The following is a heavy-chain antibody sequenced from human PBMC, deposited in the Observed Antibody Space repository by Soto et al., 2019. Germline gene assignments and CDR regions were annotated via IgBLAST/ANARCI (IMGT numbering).Heavy chain of an antibody. CDR1: GFGFSFSNYY. V-gene: IGHV4-39*01. CDR3: AGLYPYESSGYHLNY. CDR2: IYYLGNT. D-gene: IGHD3-22*01. Sequence: GSLRLSCAASGFGFSFSNYYMNWIRQAPGKGLEWVGSIYYLGNTYYNPSLGSRVTISVDTSKNQFSLKLRSVTAADTAVFYCAGLYPYESSGYHLNYWGQGALVTVSS. J-gene: IGHJ4*02.